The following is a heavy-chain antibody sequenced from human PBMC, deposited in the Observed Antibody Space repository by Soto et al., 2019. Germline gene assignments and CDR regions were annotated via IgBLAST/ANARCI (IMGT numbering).Heavy chain of an antibody. CDR1: VXSFSSYE. CDR2: ISGRGGNT. V-gene: IGHV3-23*01. J-gene: IGHJ4*02. Sequence: GSLRLSGTVSVXSFSSYEISWVRQAPGKGLEWVSGISGRGGNTYYADYVKGRFRISRDNPKNTLYLQLSSLRAEDTAVYYCAKPPPFCTSIRYSLNYWGQGALGTVSS. D-gene: IGHD2-2*01. CDR3: AKPPPFCTSIRYSLNY.